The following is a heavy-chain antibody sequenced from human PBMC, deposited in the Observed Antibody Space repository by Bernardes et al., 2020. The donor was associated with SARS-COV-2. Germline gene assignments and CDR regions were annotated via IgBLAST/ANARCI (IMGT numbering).Heavy chain of an antibody. CDR1: GFTFSSYA. V-gene: IGHV3-23*01. CDR3: AKDLYYYGSGSSGGYYYYGMDV. CDR2: ISGSGGST. D-gene: IGHD3-10*01. Sequence: GGSLRLSCAASGFTFSSYAMSWVRQAPGKGLEWVSAISGSGGSTYYADSVKGRFTISRDNSKNTLYLQMNSLRAEDTAVYYCAKDLYYYGSGSSGGYYYYGMDVWGQGTTVTVSS. J-gene: IGHJ6*02.